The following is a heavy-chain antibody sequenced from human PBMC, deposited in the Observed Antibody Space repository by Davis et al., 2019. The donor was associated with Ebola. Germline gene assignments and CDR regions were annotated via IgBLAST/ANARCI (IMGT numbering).Heavy chain of an antibody. D-gene: IGHD3-10*01. CDR3: ARGRYRDGSDYFFEQSH. CDR1: AGTFSSYA. Sequence: SVKISSKASAGTFSSYAISWVRQAPGQGLEWMGGIIPIFGTANYAQRFQGRVTITADESRTTVYMELSSLRSEDTAVYYCARGRYRDGSDYFFEQSHWGQGTLVTVSS. J-gene: IGHJ4*02. CDR2: IIPIFGTA. V-gene: IGHV1-69*13.